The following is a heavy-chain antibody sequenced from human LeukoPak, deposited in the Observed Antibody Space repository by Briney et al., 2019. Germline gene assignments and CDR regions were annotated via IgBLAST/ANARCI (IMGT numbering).Heavy chain of an antibody. D-gene: IGHD3-10*01. CDR3: ARDPVDYYGSRSSAFDY. V-gene: IGHV1-18*04. J-gene: IGHJ4*02. CDR1: GYTFTSYG. CDR2: ISAYNGNT. Sequence: ASVKVSCKASGYTFTSYGISWVRQAPGQGLEWMGWISAYNGNTNYAQKLKGRVTMTTDTSTSTAYMELRSLRSDDTAVYYCARDPVDYYGSRSSAFDYWGQGTLVTVSS.